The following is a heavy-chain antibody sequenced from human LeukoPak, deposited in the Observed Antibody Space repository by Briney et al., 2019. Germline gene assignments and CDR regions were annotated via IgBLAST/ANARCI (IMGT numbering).Heavy chain of an antibody. CDR1: GGSFSGYY. J-gene: IGHJ4*02. CDR3: ARRRSYYYDSSGYSTDY. Sequence: SETLSLTCAVYGGSFSGYYWSWIRRPPGKGLEWIGEINHSGSTNYNPSLKSRVTISVDTSKNQFSLKLSSVTAADTAVYYCARRRSYYYDSSGYSTDYWGQGTLVTVSS. CDR2: INHSGST. V-gene: IGHV4-34*01. D-gene: IGHD3-22*01.